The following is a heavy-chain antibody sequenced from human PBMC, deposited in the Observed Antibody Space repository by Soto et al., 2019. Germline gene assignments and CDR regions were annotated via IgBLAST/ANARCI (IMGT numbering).Heavy chain of an antibody. CDR1: GGSISSGGYY. Sequence: SETLSLTCTVSGGSISSGGYYWSWIRQHPGKGLEWIGYIYYSGSTYYNPSLKSRVTISVDTSKNQFSLKLSSVTAADTAVYYCASGGYGYYYYYCGMDVWGQGTTVTSP. D-gene: IGHD5-12*01. V-gene: IGHV4-31*03. CDR3: ASGGYGYYYYYCGMDV. J-gene: IGHJ6*02. CDR2: IYYSGST.